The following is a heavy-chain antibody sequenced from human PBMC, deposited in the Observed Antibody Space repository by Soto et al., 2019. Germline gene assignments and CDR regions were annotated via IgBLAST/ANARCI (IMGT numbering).Heavy chain of an antibody. V-gene: IGHV4-59*01. J-gene: IGHJ3*01. Sequence: SETLSLTCTVSGGSISSYYWSWIRQPPGKGLEWIGYIYYSGSINYNPSLKSRVTISVDTSKNQFSLKLSSVTAADTAVYYCARVWGGAFAFWGQGTMVTVSS. CDR3: ARVWGGAFAF. CDR2: IYYSGSI. D-gene: IGHD3-10*01. CDR1: GGSISSYY.